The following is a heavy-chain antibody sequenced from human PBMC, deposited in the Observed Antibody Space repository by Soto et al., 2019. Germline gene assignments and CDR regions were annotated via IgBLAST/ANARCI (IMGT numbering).Heavy chain of an antibody. D-gene: IGHD4-17*01. CDR1: GGTLRNYG. J-gene: IGHJ6*02. V-gene: IGHV1-69*12. CDR2: IIPVFGTA. Sequence: QVQLVQSGAEVKKPGSSVRVSCKASGGTLRNYGISWVRQAPGQGLEWMGGIIPVFGTANYAQKFQGRVTITANXSTSTVYMDVTSLRSEDTAVYYCSRGDATKIVVTTYYGMDVWGQGTTVTVSS. CDR3: SRGDATKIVVTTYYGMDV.